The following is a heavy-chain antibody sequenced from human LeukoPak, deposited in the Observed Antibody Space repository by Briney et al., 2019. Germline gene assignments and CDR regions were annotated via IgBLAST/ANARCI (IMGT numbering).Heavy chain of an antibody. CDR2: MYSGGSTHSGGTT. CDR1: GFTVSSNY. Sequence: PGGSLRLSCAVSGFTVSSNYMHWVRQAPGKGLEWVSVMYSGGSTHSGGTTYYADSVKGRFTISRDNSKNTLYLQMNSLRADDTAVYYCASPGVRVARTLDFWGQGTLVTVSS. D-gene: IGHD3-10*01. V-gene: IGHV3-NL1*01. J-gene: IGHJ4*02. CDR3: ASPGVRVARTLDF.